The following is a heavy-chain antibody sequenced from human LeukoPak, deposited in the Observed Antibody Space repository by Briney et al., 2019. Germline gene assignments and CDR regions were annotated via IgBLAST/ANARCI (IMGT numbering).Heavy chain of an antibody. D-gene: IGHD5-12*01. CDR1: GFTFSTFA. CDR2: IFPSGGEI. J-gene: IGHJ4*02. CDR3: ARASGGDRGYDLYYFDY. V-gene: IGHV3-23*01. Sequence: GGSLRLSCAASGFTFSTFAMIWVRQPPGKGLEWVSSIFPSGGEIHYADSVRGRFTISRDNSKSTLYLQMNSLRAEDTAVYYCARASGGDRGYDLYYFDYWGQGILVTVSS.